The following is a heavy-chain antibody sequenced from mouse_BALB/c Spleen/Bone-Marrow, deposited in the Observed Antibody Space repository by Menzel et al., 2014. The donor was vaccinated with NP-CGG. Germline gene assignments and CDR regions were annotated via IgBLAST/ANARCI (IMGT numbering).Heavy chain of an antibody. J-gene: IGHJ3*01. D-gene: IGHD2-3*01. CDR3: ARSLYDGYFSWFAY. Sequence: EVQLQQSGAELVKPGASVKLSYTASGFNIKDTYMHWVKQRPEQGLEWIGRIDPANGNTKYDPKFQGKATITADTSSNTAYLQLSSLTSEDTAVYYCARSLYDGYFSWFAYWGQGTLVTVSA. CDR2: IDPANGNT. CDR1: GFNIKDTY. V-gene: IGHV14-3*02.